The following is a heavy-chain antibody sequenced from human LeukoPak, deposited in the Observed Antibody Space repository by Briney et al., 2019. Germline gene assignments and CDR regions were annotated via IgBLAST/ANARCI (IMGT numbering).Heavy chain of an antibody. CDR3: ARSRAETVPVWGSYRHHDAFDI. V-gene: IGHV5-51*01. D-gene: IGHD3-16*02. Sequence: GESLKISCKGSGYSFTNYWIGWVRQMPGKGLEWMGIIYPGDSDTTYKLSFQGQVTISADKSISTAYLQWSSLEASDTAMYYCARSRAETVPVWGSYRHHDAFDIWGQGTMVTVSS. CDR2: IYPGDSDT. CDR1: GYSFTNYW. J-gene: IGHJ3*02.